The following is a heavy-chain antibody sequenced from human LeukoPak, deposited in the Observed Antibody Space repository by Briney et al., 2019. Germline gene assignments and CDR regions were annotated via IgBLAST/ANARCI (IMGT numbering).Heavy chain of an antibody. CDR2: IYYSGST. D-gene: IGHD6-13*01. CDR1: GGSISSYY. Sequence: PSETLSLTCAVYGGSISSYYWSWIRQPPGKGLEWIGYIYYSGSTNYNPSLKSRVTISVDTSKNQFSLKLSSVAAADTAVYYCARGGGYSSSWYDYWGQGTLVTVSS. J-gene: IGHJ4*02. V-gene: IGHV4-59*01. CDR3: ARGGGYSSSWYDY.